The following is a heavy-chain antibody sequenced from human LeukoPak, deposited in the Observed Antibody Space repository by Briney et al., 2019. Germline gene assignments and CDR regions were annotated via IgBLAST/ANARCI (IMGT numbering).Heavy chain of an antibody. J-gene: IGHJ4*02. Sequence: GGSLRLSCAASGFTVSSNYMSWVRQAPGKGLEWVSVIYSGGSTYYADSVKGRFTISRDNSKNTLYLQMNSLRAEDTAVYYCARDSFHYCGSGSYHYWGQGTLVTVSS. V-gene: IGHV3-66*01. CDR1: GFTVSSNY. CDR2: IYSGGST. D-gene: IGHD3-10*01. CDR3: ARDSFHYCGSGSYHY.